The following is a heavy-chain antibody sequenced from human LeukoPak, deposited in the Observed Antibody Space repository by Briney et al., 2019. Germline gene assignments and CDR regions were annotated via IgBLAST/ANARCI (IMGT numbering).Heavy chain of an antibody. CDR3: ARDSREHYYDSSGRFNWFDP. D-gene: IGHD3-22*01. CDR1: GYTFTSYG. J-gene: IGHJ5*02. CDR2: INAYNGNT. V-gene: IGHV1-18*01. Sequence: ASVKVSCKASGYTFTSYGISWVRQAPGQGLEWMGWINAYNGNTNYAQKLQGRVTMTTDTSTSTAYMELRSLRSDDTAVYYCARDSREHYYDSSGRFNWFDPWGQGTLVTVSS.